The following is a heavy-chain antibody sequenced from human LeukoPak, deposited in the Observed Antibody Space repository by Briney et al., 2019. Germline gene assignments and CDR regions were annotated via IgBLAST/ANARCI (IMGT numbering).Heavy chain of an antibody. Sequence: GGSLRLSCAASGFTFSSYAMSWVRQAPGKGLEWVSAISGSGGSTYYADSVKGRFTISRDNSKNTLYLQMNSLRAEDTAVYYCAKLLVVVPPPYVPGFDPWGQGTLVTVSS. CDR3: AKLLVVVPPPYVPGFDP. J-gene: IGHJ5*02. V-gene: IGHV3-23*01. D-gene: IGHD2-2*01. CDR2: ISGSGGST. CDR1: GFTFSSYA.